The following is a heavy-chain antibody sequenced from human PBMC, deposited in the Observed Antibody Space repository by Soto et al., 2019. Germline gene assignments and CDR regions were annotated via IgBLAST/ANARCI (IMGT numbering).Heavy chain of an antibody. J-gene: IGHJ4*02. CDR3: AASGQWLCFEY. CDR1: GFTFSRYG. CDR2: ISHDGTNK. D-gene: IGHD6-19*01. V-gene: IGHV3-30*03. Sequence: GGSLRLSCEASGFTFSRYGMHWARQAPGKGLEWVALISHDGTNKYYGDSVKGRFSISRDNSKNTLFLEMNSLRTEDTAVYHCAASGQWLCFEYWGQGELVTVSS.